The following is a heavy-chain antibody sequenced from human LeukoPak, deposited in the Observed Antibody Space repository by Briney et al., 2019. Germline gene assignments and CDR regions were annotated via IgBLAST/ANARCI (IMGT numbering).Heavy chain of an antibody. J-gene: IGHJ6*03. D-gene: IGHD6-13*01. V-gene: IGHV4-38-2*02. CDR3: AKTVYSSSWASPYYYYYYMDV. CDR1: GYSISSGYY. Sequence: PSETLSLTCTVSGYSISSGYYWGWIRPPPGKGLEWIGSVYHSGSTYYNPSLKSRVTISVDTSKNQFSLKLSSVTAADTAVYYCAKTVYSSSWASPYYYYYYMDVWGKGTTVTVSS. CDR2: VYHSGST.